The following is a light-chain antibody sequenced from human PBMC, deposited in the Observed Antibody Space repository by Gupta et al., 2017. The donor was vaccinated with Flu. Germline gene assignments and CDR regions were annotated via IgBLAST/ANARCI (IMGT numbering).Light chain of an antibody. CDR2: DAS. Sequence: EVVLTQSPDTLSLSPGERATLSCRASQSVRRSYLAWYQQKPGQAPRLLIYDASSRAAGIQDRFSGSGSGTDFTLTISGLEPEDFAVYYCQQDDYSPVTFGQGTKVEIK. CDR3: QQDDYSPVT. V-gene: IGKV3-20*01. J-gene: IGKJ1*01. CDR1: QSVRRSY.